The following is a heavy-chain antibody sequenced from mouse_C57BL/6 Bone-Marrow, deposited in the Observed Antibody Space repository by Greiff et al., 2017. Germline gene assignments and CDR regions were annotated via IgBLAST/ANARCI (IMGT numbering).Heavy chain of an antibody. Sequence: EVKLVESGGDLVKPGGSLKLSCAASGFTFSSYGMSWVRQTPDKRLEWVATISSGGSYTYYPDSVKGRFTISRDNAKNTLYLQMSSLKSEDTAMYYCSRAGLTAGVATDAMDYWGQGTTVTVSS. CDR3: SRAGLTAGVATDAMDY. D-gene: IGHD1-1*01. CDR2: ISSGGSYT. J-gene: IGHJ4*01. CDR1: GFTFSSYG. V-gene: IGHV5-6*01.